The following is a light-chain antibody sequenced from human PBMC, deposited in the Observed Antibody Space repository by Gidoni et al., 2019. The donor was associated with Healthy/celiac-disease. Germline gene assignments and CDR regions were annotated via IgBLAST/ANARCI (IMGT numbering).Light chain of an antibody. CDR2: GNG. J-gene: IGLJ2*01. CDR3: QSYESSLSVV. Sequence: QSVLTQPPSVSGPPGQRVTISCTGSSSNIGAGYDVHWYQQLPGTAPKLLIYGNGNRPSGVPDRFSGSKSGTSASLAITGLQAEDEADYYCQSYESSLSVVFGGGTKLTVL. CDR1: SSNIGAGYD. V-gene: IGLV1-40*01.